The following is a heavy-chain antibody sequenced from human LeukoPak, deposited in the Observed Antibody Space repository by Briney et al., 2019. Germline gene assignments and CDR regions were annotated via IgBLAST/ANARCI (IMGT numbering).Heavy chain of an antibody. CDR2: ISYDGSNK. Sequence: GRSLRLSCAASGFTFSSYAMHWVRLAPGKGLEWVAVISYDGSNKYYADSVKGRFTISRDNSKNTLYLQMNSLRAEDTAVYYCARGHSGSYYDPFDYWGQGTLVTVSS. CDR1: GFTFSSYA. J-gene: IGHJ4*02. CDR3: ARGHSGSYYDPFDY. V-gene: IGHV3-30*01. D-gene: IGHD1-26*01.